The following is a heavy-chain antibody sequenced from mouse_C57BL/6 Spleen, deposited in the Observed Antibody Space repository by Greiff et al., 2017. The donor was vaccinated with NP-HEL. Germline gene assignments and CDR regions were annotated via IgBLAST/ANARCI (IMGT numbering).Heavy chain of an antibody. V-gene: IGHV1-50*01. CDR2: LDPSDSYT. D-gene: IGHD1-1*01. CDR3: ARYYGSSYGYFDY. J-gene: IGHJ2*01. CDR1: GYTFTSYW. Sequence: QVQLQQPGAELVKPGASVKLSCKASGYTFTSYWMQWVKQRPGQGLEWIGELDPSDSYTKYNQKFKGKATLTVDTSSSTAYMQLSSLTSEDSAVYYCARYYGSSYGYFDYWGQGTTLTVSS.